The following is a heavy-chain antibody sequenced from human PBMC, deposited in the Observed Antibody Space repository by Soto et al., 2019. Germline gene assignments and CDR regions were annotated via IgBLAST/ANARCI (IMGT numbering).Heavy chain of an antibody. CDR3: ARDLHGSGSYFTNY. Sequence: ASVKVSCKXSGYTFSSIGISWVRQAPGQGLEWMGWISPHKGDTYYAQRLQGRVTMTTDTSTSTAYMELRSLRSDDTAVYFCARDLHGSGSYFTNYWGQGTLVTVSS. CDR2: ISPHKGDT. V-gene: IGHV1-18*01. D-gene: IGHD3-10*01. J-gene: IGHJ4*02. CDR1: GYTFSSIG.